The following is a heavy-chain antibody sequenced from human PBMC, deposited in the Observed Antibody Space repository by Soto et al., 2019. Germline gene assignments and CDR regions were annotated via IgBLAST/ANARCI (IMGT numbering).Heavy chain of an antibody. CDR2: INPSGGST. Sequence: ASVKVSCKASGYTFTSYYMHWVRQAPGQGLEWMGIINPSGGSTSYAQKFQGRVTMTRDTSTSTVYMELSSLRSEDTAVYYCAREIGITFGGVIAHDAFDIWGQGTMVTVS. D-gene: IGHD3-16*02. CDR3: AREIGITFGGVIAHDAFDI. J-gene: IGHJ3*02. CDR1: GYTFTSYY. V-gene: IGHV1-46*03.